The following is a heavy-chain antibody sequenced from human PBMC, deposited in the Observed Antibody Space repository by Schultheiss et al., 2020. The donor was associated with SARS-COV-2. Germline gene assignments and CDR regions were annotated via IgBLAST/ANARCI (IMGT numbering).Heavy chain of an antibody. Sequence: SETLSLTCTVSGGSISSYYWSWIRQPPGKGLEWIGYIYYSGSTNYNPSLKSRVTISVDTSKNQFSLKLSSVTAADTAVYYCANEKDREGFDYWGQGTLVTVSS. CDR2: IYYSGST. CDR1: GGSISSYY. CDR3: ANEKDREGFDY. J-gene: IGHJ4*02. V-gene: IGHV4-59*12.